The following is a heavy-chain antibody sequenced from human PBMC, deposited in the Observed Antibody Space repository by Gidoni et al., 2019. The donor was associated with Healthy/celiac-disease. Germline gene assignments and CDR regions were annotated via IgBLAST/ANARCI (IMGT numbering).Heavy chain of an antibody. D-gene: IGHD3-10*01. V-gene: IGHV3-73*02. Sequence: EVQLVESGGGLVQPGGSLKLSCAASGFTFSGSAMHWVRQASGKGLEWVGRIRSKANSYATAYAASVKGRFTISRDDSKNTAYLQMNSLKTEDTAVYYCTRHEMVLSGAYYYYGMDVWGQGTTVTVSS. CDR3: TRHEMVLSGAYYYYGMDV. CDR2: IRSKANSYAT. J-gene: IGHJ6*02. CDR1: GFTFSGSA.